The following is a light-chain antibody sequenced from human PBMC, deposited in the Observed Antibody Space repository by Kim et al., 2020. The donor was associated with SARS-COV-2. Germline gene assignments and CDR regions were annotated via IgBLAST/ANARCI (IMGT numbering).Light chain of an antibody. J-gene: IGKJ1*01. Sequence: DIQMTQSPSTLSASVGDRVSITCRASQSFDIWLARYQQKPGKAPKLLIYKTSNLENGVPSRFSGSASGTEFTLTISSLQPDDFADYYCREYSSYSFGQGTKVDIK. V-gene: IGKV1-5*03. CDR3: REYSSYS. CDR1: QSFDIW. CDR2: KTS.